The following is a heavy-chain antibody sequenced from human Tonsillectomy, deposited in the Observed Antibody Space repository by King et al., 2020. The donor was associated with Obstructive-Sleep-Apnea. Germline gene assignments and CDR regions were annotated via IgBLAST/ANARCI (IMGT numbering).Heavy chain of an antibody. D-gene: IGHD1-1*01. CDR1: GFIFSNYA. J-gene: IGHJ4*02. CDR2: ISYDGRNK. Sequence: QLVQSGGGVVQPGTSLRLSCAASGFIFSNYAMHWVRPAPGKGLEWVALISYDGRNKYDADSLKGRFTISRDNSKNTLFLQMNSLGVEDTAVYYCAKDPATGTTSGFDYWGQGTLVTVSS. CDR3: AKDPATGTTSGFDY. V-gene: IGHV3-30*04.